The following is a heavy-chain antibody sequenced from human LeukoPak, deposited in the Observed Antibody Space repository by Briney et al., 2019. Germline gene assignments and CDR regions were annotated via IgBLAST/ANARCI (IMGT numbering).Heavy chain of an antibody. D-gene: IGHD2-21*02. CDR2: ISRSGSTK. CDR1: GFTFSDYN. V-gene: IGHV3-11*01. CDR3: AKGSYCGGDCHPAENAFDI. J-gene: IGHJ3*02. Sequence: KPGGSLRLSCAASGFTFSDYNMRWIRQAPGKGLEWVSSISRSGSTKYYADSVKGRFTISRDNSKNTLYLQMNSLRAEDTAVYYCAKGSYCGGDCHPAENAFDIWGQGTMVTVSS.